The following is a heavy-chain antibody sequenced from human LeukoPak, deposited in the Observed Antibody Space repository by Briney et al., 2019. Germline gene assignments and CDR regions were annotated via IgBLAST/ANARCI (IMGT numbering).Heavy chain of an antibody. CDR3: AKKYSSSWPPDY. Sequence: GGSLRLSCAASGFSFSTYGMHWVRQAPGKGLEWVAVTSYDGSNIYYADSVRGRFTISRDNFKNTLFLQMNSLRGEDTAVYYCAKKYSSSWPPDYWGQGTLVTVSS. D-gene: IGHD6-13*01. CDR1: GFSFSTYG. J-gene: IGHJ4*02. V-gene: IGHV3-30*18. CDR2: TSYDGSNI.